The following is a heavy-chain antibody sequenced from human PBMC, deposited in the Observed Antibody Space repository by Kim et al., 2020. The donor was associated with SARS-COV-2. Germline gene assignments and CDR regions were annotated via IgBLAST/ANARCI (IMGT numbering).Heavy chain of an antibody. Sequence: ASVKVSCKASGYTFTTYDIHWVRQAPGQRLEWMGWINTGNGDTKYSQKFQDRVTITRDTSASTTSMELSSLASQDTVVYYCARGGTSSWFGIEYWGQGTL. J-gene: IGHJ4*02. CDR1: GYTFTTYD. V-gene: IGHV1-3*04. D-gene: IGHD6-13*01. CDR2: INTGNGDT. CDR3: ARGGTSSWFGIEY.